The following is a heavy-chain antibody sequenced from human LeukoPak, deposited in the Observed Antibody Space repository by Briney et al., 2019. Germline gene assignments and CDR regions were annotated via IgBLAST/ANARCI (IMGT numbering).Heavy chain of an antibody. D-gene: IGHD2-21*02. J-gene: IGHJ4*02. Sequence: GGSLRLSCAASGFTFSSQSMNWIRQAPGKGLDWVSSISGSTSYISYADSVKGRFTISRDNAKSSLYLQMNSLSAEDTAVYSCVRDSNCGGDCSSDYFDHWGQGTLVTVSS. V-gene: IGHV3-21*06. CDR1: GFTFSSQS. CDR3: VRDSNCGGDCSSDYFDH. CDR2: ISGSTSYI.